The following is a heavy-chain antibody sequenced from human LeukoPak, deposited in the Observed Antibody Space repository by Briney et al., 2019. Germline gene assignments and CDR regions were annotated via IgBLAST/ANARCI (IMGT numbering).Heavy chain of an antibody. V-gene: IGHV3-33*01. CDR1: GFTFSSYG. D-gene: IGHD3-10*01. CDR3: ARGLTYYYGSGSYYHRKNYYYYGMDV. CDR2: IWYDGSNK. Sequence: PGGSLRLSCAASGFTFSSYGMHWVRQAPGKGLEWVAVIWYDGSNKYYADSVKGRFTISRDNSKNTLYLQMNSLRAEDTAVYYCARGLTYYYGSGSYYHRKNYYYYGMDVWGQGTTVTVSS. J-gene: IGHJ6*02.